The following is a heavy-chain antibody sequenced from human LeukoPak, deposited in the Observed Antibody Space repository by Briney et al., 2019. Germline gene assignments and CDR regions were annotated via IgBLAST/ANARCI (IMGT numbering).Heavy chain of an antibody. Sequence: GGSLRLSCAASGFIFSDYWMHWVRQGPGKGLVWVSRIKSDGSSTSYADSVKGRFTISRDNSKNTLYLQMNSLRAEDTAVYYCAKERGYSYGRQYFDYWGQGTLVTVSS. D-gene: IGHD5-18*01. CDR1: GFIFSDYW. V-gene: IGHV3-74*01. CDR2: IKSDGSST. J-gene: IGHJ4*02. CDR3: AKERGYSYGRQYFDY.